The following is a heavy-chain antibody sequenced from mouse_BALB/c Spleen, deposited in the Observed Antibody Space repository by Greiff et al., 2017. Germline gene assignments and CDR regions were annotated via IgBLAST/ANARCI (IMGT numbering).Heavy chain of an antibody. CDR1: GFTFSSFG. Sequence: DVMLVESGGGLVQPGGSRKLSCAASGFTFSSFGMHWVRQAPEKGLEWVAYISSGSSTIYYADTVKGRFTISRDNPKNTLFLQMTSLRSEDTAMYYCARNYYGSSQAWFAYWGQGTLVTVSA. CDR3: ARNYYGSSQAWFAY. CDR2: ISSGSSTI. V-gene: IGHV5-17*02. J-gene: IGHJ3*01. D-gene: IGHD1-1*01.